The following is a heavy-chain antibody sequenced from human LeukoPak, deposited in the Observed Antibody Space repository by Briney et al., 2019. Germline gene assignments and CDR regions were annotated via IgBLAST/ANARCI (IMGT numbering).Heavy chain of an antibody. CDR1: GFTFTDYY. CDR3: VKDFDGSGPGH. J-gene: IGHJ4*02. Sequence: GGSLSLSCATSGFTFTDYYMSWVRQAPGKGLEWVSYISNTGRNTYDAESVKGRFTISRDNARKSLYLQMNSLRVEDTAMYYCVKDFDGSGPGHWGQGTLVTVSS. V-gene: IGHV3-11*01. D-gene: IGHD4-23*01. CDR2: ISNTGRNT.